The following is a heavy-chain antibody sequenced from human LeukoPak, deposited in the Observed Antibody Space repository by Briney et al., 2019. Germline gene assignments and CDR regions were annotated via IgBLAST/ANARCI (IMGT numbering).Heavy chain of an antibody. CDR2: INPNSGGT. CDR1: GYTFTGYY. Sequence: GASVKVSCKASGYTFTGYYMHWVRQAPGQGLEWMGWINPNSGGTNYAQKFQGRVTMTRDTSISTAHMELSRLRSDDTAVYYCARSIAVAVRFDYWGQGTLVTVS. V-gene: IGHV1-2*02. CDR3: ARSIAVAVRFDY. J-gene: IGHJ4*02. D-gene: IGHD6-19*01.